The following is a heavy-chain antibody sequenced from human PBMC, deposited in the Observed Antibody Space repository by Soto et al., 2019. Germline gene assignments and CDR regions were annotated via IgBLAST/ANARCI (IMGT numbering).Heavy chain of an antibody. CDR2: ISAYNGNT. D-gene: IGHD3-22*01. CDR1: GYTFTSYG. J-gene: IGHJ4*02. Sequence: QVQLVQSGAEVKKPGASVKVSCKASGYTFTSYGISWVRQAPGQGLEWMGWISAYNGNTNYAQKLQGRVTMTTDTSTTTAYRELRSLRSDDTAVYYCARRPYYDSSVYSLPEETSFAYWGQEPLVTVSS. V-gene: IGHV1-18*04. CDR3: ARRPYYDSSVYSLPEETSFAY.